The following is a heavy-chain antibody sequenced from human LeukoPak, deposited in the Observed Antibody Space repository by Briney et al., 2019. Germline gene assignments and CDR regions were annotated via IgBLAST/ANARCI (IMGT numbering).Heavy chain of an antibody. D-gene: IGHD1-1*01. CDR3: ARLQLYNYYYGMDV. V-gene: IGHV3-7*05. J-gene: IGHJ6*02. CDR1: GFTFSSFW. Sequence: TGGSLRLSCAASGFTFSSFWMAWVRLAPGKGLEWVANIEQDGSEKYYVDSVKGRFTISRDNAKNSAYLQMHSLRAEDTAVYYCARLQLYNYYYGMDVWGQGTTVIVSS. CDR2: IEQDGSEK.